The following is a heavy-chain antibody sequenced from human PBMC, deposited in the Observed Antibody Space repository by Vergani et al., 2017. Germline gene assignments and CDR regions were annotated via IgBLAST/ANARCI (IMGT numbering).Heavy chain of an antibody. CDR1: GGSISSYY. D-gene: IGHD6-13*01. CDR2: IYYSGST. CDR3: AREGSSWPRPYGMDV. V-gene: IGHV4-59*01. J-gene: IGHJ6*02. Sequence: QVQLQESGPGLVKPSETLSLTCTVSGGSISSYYWSWIRQPPGKGLEWIGYIYYSGSTNYNPSLKGRVTISVDTSKNQFSLKLSSVTAADTAVFYCAREGSSWPRPYGMDVWGQGTTVTVSS.